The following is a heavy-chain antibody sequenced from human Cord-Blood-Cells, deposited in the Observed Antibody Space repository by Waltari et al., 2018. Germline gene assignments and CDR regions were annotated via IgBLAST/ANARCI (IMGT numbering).Heavy chain of an antibody. V-gene: IGHV3-23*01. CDR2: ISGSGGST. CDR1: GLTLSSYA. Sequence: EVQLLESGGGLVQPGGSLRLSCAAFGLTLSSYAMSRVRQAPGKGLEWVSAISGSGGSTYYADSVKGRFTISRDNSKNTLYLQMNSLRAEDTAVYYCAKDREIGYSILFFFDYWGQGTLVTVSS. J-gene: IGHJ4*02. D-gene: IGHD6-13*01. CDR3: AKDREIGYSILFFFDY.